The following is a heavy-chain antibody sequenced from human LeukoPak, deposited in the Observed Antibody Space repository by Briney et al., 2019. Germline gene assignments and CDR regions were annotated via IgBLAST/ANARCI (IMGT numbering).Heavy chain of an antibody. CDR2: IYSDNT. Sequence: TGGSLRLSCTVSGFTVSSNSMSWVRQAPGKGLEWVSFIYSDNTHYSDSVKGRFTISRDKSKNTLYLHMNSLRAEDTGLYYCAKDRRDFWSGYSLGYWGQGTLVTVSS. D-gene: IGHD3-3*01. J-gene: IGHJ4*02. CDR1: GFTVSSNS. V-gene: IGHV3-53*01. CDR3: AKDRRDFWSGYSLGY.